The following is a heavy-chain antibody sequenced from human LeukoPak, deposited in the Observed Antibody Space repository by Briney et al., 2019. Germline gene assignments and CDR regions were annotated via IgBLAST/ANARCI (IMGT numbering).Heavy chain of an antibody. CDR1: GYTFTGYY. CDR2: INPNSGGT. J-gene: IGHJ4*02. V-gene: IGHV1-2*02. Sequence: ASVKVSCKASGYTFTGYYMHWVRQAPGQGLEWMGWINPNSGGTNYAQKFRGRVTMTRDTSISTAYMELSRLRSDDTAVYYCAREDPHTYNFDFWGPGTLVTVSS. CDR3: AREDPHTYNFDF. D-gene: IGHD1-1*01.